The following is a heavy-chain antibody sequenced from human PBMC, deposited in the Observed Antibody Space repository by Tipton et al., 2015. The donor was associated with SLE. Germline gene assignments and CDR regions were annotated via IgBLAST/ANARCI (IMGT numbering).Heavy chain of an antibody. J-gene: IGHJ6*02. CDR2: IFHSGTT. D-gene: IGHD1-1*01. CDR3: ARSRTSRYYFGMDL. CDR1: GFSVTSGYY. Sequence: TLSLTCTVSGFSVTSGYYWGWIRQPPGKGLEWIGTIFHSGTTYFNSSLKSRVTISVDTSKNQFSLQLRSVTAADTAVYYCARSRTSRYYFGMDLWGQGTTVTVSS. V-gene: IGHV4-38-2*02.